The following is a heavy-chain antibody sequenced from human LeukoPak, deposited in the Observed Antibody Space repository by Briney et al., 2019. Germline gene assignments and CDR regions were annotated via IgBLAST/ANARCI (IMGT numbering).Heavy chain of an antibody. CDR2: MNPNSGNT. D-gene: IGHD2-15*01. CDR3: ASISHGGGYYFDY. V-gene: IGHV1-8*01. CDR1: GYTFSRYD. Sequence: GASVKVSCKASGYTFSRYDINWVRQATGQGLEWMGWMNPNSGNTGYAQKFQDRVTMTRNTSISTAYMELSSLRSEDTAVYYCASISHGGGYYFDYWGQGTLVTVSS. J-gene: IGHJ4*02.